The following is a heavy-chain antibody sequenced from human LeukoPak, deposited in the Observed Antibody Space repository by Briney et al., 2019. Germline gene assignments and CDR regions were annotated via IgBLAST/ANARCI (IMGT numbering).Heavy chain of an antibody. J-gene: IGHJ4*02. CDR3: ARSIGAAYFDN. V-gene: IGHV3-21*01. D-gene: IGHD6-13*01. Sequence: GGSLRLSCAGSGFTFSSYSMNWVRQAPGKGLEWASFISSGSNDIYYADSVKGRFTISRDNAKNSLYLEMNSLRAEDTAVYYCARSIGAAYFDNWGQGTLVTVSS. CDR1: GFTFSSYS. CDR2: ISSGSNDI.